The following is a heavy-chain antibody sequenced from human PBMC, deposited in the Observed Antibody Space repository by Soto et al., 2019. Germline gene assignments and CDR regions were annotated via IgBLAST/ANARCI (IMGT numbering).Heavy chain of an antibody. D-gene: IGHD3-22*01. Sequence: EVQLVESGGGLVKPGGSLRLSCAASGFTFSSYSMNWVRQARGKGLEWVSSISSSSSYIYYADSVKGRFTISRDNAKNSLYLQMNSLRAEDTAVYYCARGTYYYDSSGYYAYWGQGTLVTVSS. CDR2: ISSSSSYI. V-gene: IGHV3-21*01. CDR1: GFTFSSYS. J-gene: IGHJ4*02. CDR3: ARGTYYYDSSGYYAY.